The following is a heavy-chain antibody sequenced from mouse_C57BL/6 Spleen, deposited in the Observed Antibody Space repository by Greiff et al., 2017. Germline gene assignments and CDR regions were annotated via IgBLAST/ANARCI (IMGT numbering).Heavy chain of an antibody. Sequence: QVQLQQPGAELVKPGASVKLSCKASGYTFTSYCMHWVKQRPGQGLEWIGMIHPNSGSTNYNEKFKSKATLTVDKSSSTAYMQLSSLTSEDSAVYYCARTRWSCYFDYWGQGTTLTVSS. CDR3: ARTRWSCYFDY. CDR1: GYTFTSYC. V-gene: IGHV1-64*01. J-gene: IGHJ2*01. CDR2: IHPNSGST.